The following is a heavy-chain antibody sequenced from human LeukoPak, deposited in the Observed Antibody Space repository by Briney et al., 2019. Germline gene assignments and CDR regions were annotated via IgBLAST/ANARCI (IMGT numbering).Heavy chain of an antibody. V-gene: IGHV3-20*04. J-gene: IGHJ4*02. Sequence: GGSLRLSCAAFGFTFDDYGMSWVRQAPGKGLEWVSGINWNGGSTGYADSVKGRFTISRDNAKNSLYLQMNSLRAEDTALYYCAREGAVAGNFYYFDYWGQGTLVTVSS. CDR1: GFTFDDYG. CDR2: INWNGGST. CDR3: AREGAVAGNFYYFDY. D-gene: IGHD6-19*01.